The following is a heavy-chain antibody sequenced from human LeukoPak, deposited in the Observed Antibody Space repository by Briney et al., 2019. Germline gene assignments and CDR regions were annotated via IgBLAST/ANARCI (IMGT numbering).Heavy chain of an antibody. CDR3: AAWGVDYRGNFDYSDY. D-gene: IGHD4-23*01. CDR2: IYHTGTT. Sequence: PSETLSLTCTLSRGSIMTTHWWSWVRQPPGKGLGWIGEIYHTGTTNYSPSLKSRLTISVDQSRNPFSLRLSSVTAADTATYYCAAWGVDYRGNFDYSDYWGQGTLVTVSS. J-gene: IGHJ4*02. CDR1: RGSIMTTHW. V-gene: IGHV4-4*02.